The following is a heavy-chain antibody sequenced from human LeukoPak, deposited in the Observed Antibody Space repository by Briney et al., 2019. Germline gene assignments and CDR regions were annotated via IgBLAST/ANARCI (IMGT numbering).Heavy chain of an antibody. Sequence: ASVKVSCKTSGYTFTSYYMHWVRQAPGQGLEWMGWINPNSGGTNYAQKFQGWVTMTRDTSISTAYMELSRLRSDDTAVYYCARAGGPIPGIAVAGYDYWGREPWSPSPQ. V-gene: IGHV1-2*04. D-gene: IGHD6-19*01. CDR3: ARAGGPIPGIAVAGYDY. J-gene: IGHJ4*02. CDR1: GYTFTSYY. CDR2: INPNSGGT.